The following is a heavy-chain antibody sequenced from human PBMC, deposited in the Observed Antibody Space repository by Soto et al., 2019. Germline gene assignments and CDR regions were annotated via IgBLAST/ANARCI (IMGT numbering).Heavy chain of an antibody. D-gene: IGHD3-9*01. CDR1: GFTFISYG. CDR2: IWSDGNNK. Sequence: PGGSLRLSCAASGFTFISYGMHWVRQAPGKGLEWVAVIWSDGNNKYYADSVKGRFTISRDNSKKTLYLQMNSLRAEDTAVEDGAIVFDTNYFVACCQGNMVTVVS. J-gene: IGHJ4*02. V-gene: IGHV3-33*01. CDR3: AIVFDTNYFVA.